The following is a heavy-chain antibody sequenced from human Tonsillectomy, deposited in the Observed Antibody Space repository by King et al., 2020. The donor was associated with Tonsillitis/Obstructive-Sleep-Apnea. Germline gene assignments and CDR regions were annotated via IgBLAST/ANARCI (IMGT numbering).Heavy chain of an antibody. CDR2: ISSVVSHT. Sequence: VQLVESGGGLVKPGGSLRLSCAVSGLTFSDYFMIWIRQAPGKGLECLSFISSVVSHTSYSDAFKGRFTISGDNANNLLYRQMDSLGAEDTAIYYCARPGDDLGFDFWGQGALVTVST. CDR3: ARPGDDLGFDF. D-gene: IGHD3-16*01. CDR1: GLTFSDYF. J-gene: IGHJ4*02. V-gene: IGHV3-11*05.